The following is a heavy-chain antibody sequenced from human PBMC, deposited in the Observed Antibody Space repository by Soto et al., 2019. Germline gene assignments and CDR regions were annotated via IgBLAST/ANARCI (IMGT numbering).Heavy chain of an antibody. J-gene: IGHJ4*02. D-gene: IGHD3-22*01. CDR3: AKDRWRPISGERDSPGSSHN. Sequence: GGSLRLSCAASGFTFRNYAMTWVRQTPGKGLEWVSIINGGSATTYYADSVKGRFTISRDNSKNTLYLLMNSLRAEDTAVYYCAKDRWRPISGERDSPGSSHNWGQGTLVTVSS. CDR2: INGGSATT. CDR1: GFTFRNYA. V-gene: IGHV3-23*01.